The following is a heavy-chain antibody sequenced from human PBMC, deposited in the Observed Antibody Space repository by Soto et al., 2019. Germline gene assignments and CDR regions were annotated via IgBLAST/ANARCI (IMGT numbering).Heavy chain of an antibody. CDR3: ARPEGEYVWGSYRYSNYFDY. D-gene: IGHD3-16*02. CDR2: IIPIFGTA. V-gene: IGHV1-69*01. Sequence: QVQLVQSGAEVKKPGSSVKVSCKASGGTFSSYAISWVRQAPGQGLESMGGIIPIFGTANYAQKFQGRVTITADESTSTAYMELSSLRSEDTAVYYCARPEGEYVWGSYRYSNYFDYWGQGTLVTVSS. J-gene: IGHJ4*02. CDR1: GGTFSSYA.